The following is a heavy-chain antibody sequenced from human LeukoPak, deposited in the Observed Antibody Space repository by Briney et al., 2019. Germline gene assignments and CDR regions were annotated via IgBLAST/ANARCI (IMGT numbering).Heavy chain of an antibody. D-gene: IGHD1-1*01. V-gene: IGHV1-2*04. CDR3: ARGGTGTRGYYGMDV. J-gene: IGHJ6*02. CDR1: GYTFTDCY. CDR2: INPNSGGT. Sequence: GASVKASCKASGYTFTDCYLHWVRQAPGQGLEWLGWINPNSGGTNYAQKFQGWVTMTRDTSISTAYMELSRLTSDDTAVYYCARGGTGTRGYYGMDVWGQGTSVTVSS.